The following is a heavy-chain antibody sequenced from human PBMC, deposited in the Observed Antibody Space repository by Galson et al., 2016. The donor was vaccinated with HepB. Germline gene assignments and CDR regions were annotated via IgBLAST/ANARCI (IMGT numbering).Heavy chain of an antibody. CDR1: KMTFSNYA. CDR3: AKNDILAGYSAFDY. J-gene: IGHJ4*02. D-gene: IGHD3-9*01. V-gene: IGHV3-30*18. CDR2: ISYDGSHK. Sequence: SLRLSCAASKMTFSNYAIHWVRQAPGKGLEWVAVISYDGSHKYYAASVKGRFTISRDNSKNTLSLQMNSLRAEDTAVYYCAKNDILAGYSAFDYWGQGTLVTVSS.